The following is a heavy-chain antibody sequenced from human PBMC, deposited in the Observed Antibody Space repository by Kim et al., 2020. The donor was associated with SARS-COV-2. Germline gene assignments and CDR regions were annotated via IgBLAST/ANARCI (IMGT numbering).Heavy chain of an antibody. CDR1: GGSISSSSYY. D-gene: IGHD3-10*01. CDR2: IYYSGST. V-gene: IGHV4-39*01. J-gene: IGHJ4*02. Sequence: SETLSLTCTVSGGSISSSSYYWGWIRQPPGKGLEWIGSIYYSGSTYYNPSLKSRVTISVDTSKNQFSLKLSSVTAADTAVYYCARRRLVGVIDYFDYWGQGTLVTVSS. CDR3: ARRRLVGVIDYFDY.